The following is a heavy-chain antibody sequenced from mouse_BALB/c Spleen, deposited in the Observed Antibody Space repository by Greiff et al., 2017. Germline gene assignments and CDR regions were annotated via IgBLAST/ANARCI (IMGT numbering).Heavy chain of an antibody. CDR2: INPNNGGT. CDR3: ARLRRGDAMDD. J-gene: IGHJ4*01. CDR1: GYSFTDYN. Sequence: EVQLQQSGPELVKPWASVTIPCKASGYSFTDYNMDWVKQSHGKSLEWIGDINPNNGGTIYNQKFKGKATLTVDKSSSTAYMELRSLTSEDTAVYYCARLRRGDAMDDWGQGTSGTVSS. V-gene: IGHV1-18*01.